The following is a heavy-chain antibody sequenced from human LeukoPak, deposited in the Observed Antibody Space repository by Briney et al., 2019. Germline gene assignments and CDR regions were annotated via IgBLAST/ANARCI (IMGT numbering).Heavy chain of an antibody. J-gene: IGHJ4*02. CDR3: ARLGLRSEG. Sequence: PSETLSLTCAVSGYSISSGYYWGWIRQPPGKGLEWIGSIYHRGSTYYNPSLKSRVTISVDTSKNQFSLKLSSVTAADTAVYYCARLGLRSEGWGQGTLVTVSS. CDR2: IYHRGST. CDR1: GYSISSGYY. D-gene: IGHD5-12*01. V-gene: IGHV4-38-2*01.